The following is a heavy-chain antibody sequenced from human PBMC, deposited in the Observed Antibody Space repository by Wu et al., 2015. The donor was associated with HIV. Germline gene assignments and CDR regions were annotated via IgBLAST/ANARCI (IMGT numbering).Heavy chain of an antibody. CDR3: ARGSLIGSSWPRGYFQH. CDR2: IIPIFGTA. CDR1: GGTFSGYA. V-gene: IGHV1-69*13. Sequence: QVQLVQSGAEVKKPGSSVKVSCKASGGTFSGYAISWVRQAPGQGLEWMGRIIPIFGTANYAQKFQGRVTITADESTSTAYMELSSLRSEDTAVYYCARGSLIGSSWPRGYFQHWGQGTLVHRLL. J-gene: IGHJ1*01. D-gene: IGHD6-13*01.